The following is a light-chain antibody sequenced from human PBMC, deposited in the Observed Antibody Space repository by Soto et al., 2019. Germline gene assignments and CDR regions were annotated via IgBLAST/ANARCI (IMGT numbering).Light chain of an antibody. CDR3: QSYDTNQRGF. V-gene: IGLV1-40*01. CDR2: ANN. Sequence: QSVLTQPPSVSGAPGQRVTISCTGSSSNIGAGYDVHWYQQFPGTAPKLLIYANNNRPSGVPDRFSASKSGTSASLAITGLQADDEADYYRQSYDTNQRGFFGTGTKVTVL. J-gene: IGLJ1*01. CDR1: SSNIGAGYD.